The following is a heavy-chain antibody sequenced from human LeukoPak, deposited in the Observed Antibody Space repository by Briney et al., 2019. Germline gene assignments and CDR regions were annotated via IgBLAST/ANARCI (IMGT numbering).Heavy chain of an antibody. V-gene: IGHV3-30*17. CDR3: VREMGAYNY. D-gene: IGHD1-26*01. CDR1: GFTFRSYA. CDR2: ISDDGSNK. J-gene: IGHJ4*02. Sequence: PGRSLRLSCAASGFTFRSYAMHWVRQAPGKGLEWVALISDDGSNKYYADSVKGRFTISRDNSKNTLYLQMNTLRAEDTAVYYCVREMGAYNYWGQGTLVTVSS.